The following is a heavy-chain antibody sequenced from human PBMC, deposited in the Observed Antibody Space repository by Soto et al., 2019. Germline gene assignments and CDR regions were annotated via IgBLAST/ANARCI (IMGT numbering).Heavy chain of an antibody. CDR2: IYYSGST. Sequence: SETLSLTCTVSGGSISSGGYYWSWIRQHPGKGLEWIGYIYYSGSTYYNPSLKSRVTISVDTSKDQFSLKLSSVTAADTAVYYCARDYSNTHYYYYYGMDVWGQGTTVTV. J-gene: IGHJ6*02. V-gene: IGHV4-31*03. D-gene: IGHD4-4*01. CDR1: GGSISSGGYY. CDR3: ARDYSNTHYYYYYGMDV.